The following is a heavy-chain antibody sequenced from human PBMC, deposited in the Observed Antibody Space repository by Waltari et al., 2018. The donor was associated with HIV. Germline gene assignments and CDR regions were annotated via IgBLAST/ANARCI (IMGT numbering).Heavy chain of an antibody. CDR2: IKPNSGKT. V-gene: IGHV1-2*02. Sequence: QVQLLQSGPEVRKPGASVKVSCRASGYNFTGYYMHWVRQAPGQGLEWMGWIKPNSGKTHFAQKFKGRVTLTRVTSIRTAYLEMRRLKSDDTAIYYGARDGVGDAAFDYWGQGTLVTVS. CDR3: ARDGVGDAAFDY. J-gene: IGHJ4*02. CDR1: GYNFTGYY. D-gene: IGHD1-26*01.